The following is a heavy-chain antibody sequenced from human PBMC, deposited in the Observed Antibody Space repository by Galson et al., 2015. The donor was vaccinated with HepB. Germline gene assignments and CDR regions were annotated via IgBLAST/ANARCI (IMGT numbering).Heavy chain of an antibody. CDR2: TSYDGSNK. V-gene: IGHV3-30*04. CDR1: GFTFSSYA. D-gene: IGHD5-12*01. Sequence: SLRLSCAASGFTFSSYAMHWVRQAPGKGLEWVAVTSYDGSNKYYADSVKGRSTISRDNSKNTLYLQMNSLRAEDTAVYYCARDLLSGENYYYYGMDVWGQGTTVTVSS. CDR3: ARDLLSGENYYYYGMDV. J-gene: IGHJ6*02.